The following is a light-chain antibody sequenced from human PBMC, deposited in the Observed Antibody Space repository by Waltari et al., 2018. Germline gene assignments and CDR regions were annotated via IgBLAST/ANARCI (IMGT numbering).Light chain of an antibody. J-gene: IGKJ4*01. V-gene: IGKV3-20*01. CDR1: QRVSSNY. CDR3: QQYGSSPPLT. CDR2: AAS. Sequence: EIVLTQSPPPLSSSPGERATPPCRASQRVSSNYLAWYQQEPGQAPRLLIYAASTRATGVPDRFSGSGSGTDFTLTISRLEPEDSAVYHCQQYGSSPPLTFGGGSKVEIK.